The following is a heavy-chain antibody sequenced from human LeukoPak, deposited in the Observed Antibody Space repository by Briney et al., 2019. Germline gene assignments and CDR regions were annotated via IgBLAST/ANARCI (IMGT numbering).Heavy chain of an antibody. CDR2: IYSGGST. Sequence: LPGGSLRLSCAASGFTVSSNYMSWVRQAPGKGLEWVSIIYSGGSTFYADSVKGRFTISRDNSKNTLYLQMNSLRAEDTAVYYCARGGSYLSAFDIWGQGTMVTASS. CDR3: ARGGSYLSAFDI. D-gene: IGHD1-26*01. J-gene: IGHJ3*02. V-gene: IGHV3-53*01. CDR1: GFTVSSNY.